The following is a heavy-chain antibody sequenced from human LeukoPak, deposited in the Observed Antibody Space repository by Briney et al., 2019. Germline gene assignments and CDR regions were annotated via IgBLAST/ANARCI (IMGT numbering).Heavy chain of an antibody. J-gene: IGHJ4*02. CDR1: GGSISSSSYY. CDR3: ARPSSDGYNQYYFDY. CDR2: IYYSGST. V-gene: IGHV4-39*01. D-gene: IGHD5-24*01. Sequence: SETLSLTCTVSGGSISSSSYYWGWIRQPPGKGLEWIGSIYYSGSTYYNPSLKSRVTISVDTSKNQFSLKLSSVTAADTAVYYCARPSSDGYNQYYFDYWGQGTLVTVSS.